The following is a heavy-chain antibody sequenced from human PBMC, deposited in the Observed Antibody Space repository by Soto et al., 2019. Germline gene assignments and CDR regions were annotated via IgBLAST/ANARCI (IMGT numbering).Heavy chain of an antibody. D-gene: IGHD2-2*01. CDR3: ARDCSSTSCSRGYFYGMDV. J-gene: IGHJ6*02. CDR1: GGSVSSGYYY. CDR2: IYYSGST. Sequence: QVQLQESGPGLVKPSETLSLTCSVSGGSVSSGYYYWTWIRQPPGKGLEWIGFIYYSGSTIYNPSLPSRVTISLDSSNNQFSLRLTSVTAADTAVYYCARDCSSTSCSRGYFYGMDVWGQGTTVTVSS. V-gene: IGHV4-61*01.